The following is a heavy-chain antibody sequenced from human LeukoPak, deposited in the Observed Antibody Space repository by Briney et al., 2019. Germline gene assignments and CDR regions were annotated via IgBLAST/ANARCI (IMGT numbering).Heavy chain of an antibody. CDR3: ARGPVAVAGMALPLNY. V-gene: IGHV1-69*13. CDR1: GGTFSSYA. D-gene: IGHD6-19*01. Sequence: ASVKASCKASGGTFSSYAISWVRQAPGQGLEWMGGIIPIFGTANYAQKFQGRVTITADESTSTAYMELSSLRSEDTAVYYCARGPVAVAGMALPLNYWGQGTLVTVSS. CDR2: IIPIFGTA. J-gene: IGHJ4*02.